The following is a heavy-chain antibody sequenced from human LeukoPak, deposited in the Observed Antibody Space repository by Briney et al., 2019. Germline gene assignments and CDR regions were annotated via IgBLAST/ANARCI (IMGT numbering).Heavy chain of an antibody. D-gene: IGHD2-15*01. J-gene: IGHJ4*02. V-gene: IGHV4-34*01. CDR3: ARAGIVCSGGSCYRGTYFDY. Sequence: SETLSLTCAVYGGSFSGYYWSWIRQPPGKGLEWIGEINHSGSTNYNPSLKSRVTISVDTSKNQFSLKLSSVTAADTAVYYCARAGIVCSGGSCYRGTYFDYWGQGTLVTVSS. CDR1: GGSFSGYY. CDR2: INHSGST.